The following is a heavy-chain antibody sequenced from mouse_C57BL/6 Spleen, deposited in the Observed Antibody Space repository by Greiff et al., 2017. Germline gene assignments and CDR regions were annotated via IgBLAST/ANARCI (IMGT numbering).Heavy chain of an antibody. Sequence: QVQLKESGPELVKPGASVKISCKASGYAFSSSWMNWVKQRPGKGLEWIGRIYPGDGDTNYNGKFKGKATLTADKSSSTAYMQLSSLTSEDSAVYFCAREGYYGSSPYFDYWGQGTTLTVSS. D-gene: IGHD1-1*01. J-gene: IGHJ2*01. CDR3: AREGYYGSSPYFDY. CDR2: IYPGDGDT. CDR1: GYAFSSSW. V-gene: IGHV1-82*01.